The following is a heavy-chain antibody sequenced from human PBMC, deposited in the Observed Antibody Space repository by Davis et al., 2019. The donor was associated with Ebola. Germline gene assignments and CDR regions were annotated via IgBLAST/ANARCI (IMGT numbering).Heavy chain of an antibody. D-gene: IGHD6-19*01. V-gene: IGHV1-8*02. J-gene: IGHJ1*01. Sequence: ASVKVSCKASGYSFTGYGINWVRQAPGQGLEWMGWMNPNSGNTGYAQKFQSRVTMTRNTSISTAYMELSSLRSEDTAVYYCRLDSSMEQHWGQGTLVTVSS. CDR2: MNPNSGNT. CDR1: GYSFTGYG. CDR3: RLDSSMEQH.